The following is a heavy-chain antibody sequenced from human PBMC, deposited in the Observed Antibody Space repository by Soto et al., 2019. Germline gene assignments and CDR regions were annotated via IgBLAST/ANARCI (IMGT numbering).Heavy chain of an antibody. CDR1: RGSINSGDYF. J-gene: IGHJ5*02. V-gene: IGHV4-30-4*01. Sequence: QVQLQESGPGLVRPSQTLSLTCSVSRGSINSGDYFWSWVRQAPGKGLEWIGYTYYDGTTYYSPSLKRRVTVSVETPKNKFFLRVNSVTAADTAVYYCGRVGRRDGNSSPGRFETWGQGILVTVSS. CDR2: TYYDGTT. D-gene: IGHD2-15*01. CDR3: GRVGRRDGNSSPGRFET.